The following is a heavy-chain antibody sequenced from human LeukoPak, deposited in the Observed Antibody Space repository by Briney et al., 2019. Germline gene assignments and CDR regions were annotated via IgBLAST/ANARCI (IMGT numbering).Heavy chain of an antibody. CDR2: IYPGDSDT. D-gene: IGHD3-10*01. Sequence: GESLKISCKGSGYSFTSYWIGWVRQMPGKGLEWTGIIYPGDSDTRYSPSFQGQVTISADKSISTAYLQWSSLKASDSAMYYCATNTMFRGIHAFDIWGQGTMVTVSS. CDR1: GYSFTSYW. V-gene: IGHV5-51*01. CDR3: ATNTMFRGIHAFDI. J-gene: IGHJ3*02.